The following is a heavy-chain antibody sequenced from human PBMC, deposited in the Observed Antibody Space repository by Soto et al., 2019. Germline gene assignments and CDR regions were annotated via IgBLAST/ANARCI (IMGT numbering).Heavy chain of an antibody. D-gene: IGHD5-12*01. J-gene: IGHJ6*02. CDR1: GFAFRDFA. CDR3: SRLFPERYSAYDFPMDG. CDR2: ITSKKYGAAP. Sequence: PGGSLRLSCITSGFAFRDFAMTWFRQAPGKGLEWVGFITSKKYGAAPQYAASVKGRFSISRDDSKSIAYLQMNNLKTDDTAVYYCSRLFPERYSAYDFPMDGRAQRTTDTGSS. V-gene: IGHV3-49*03.